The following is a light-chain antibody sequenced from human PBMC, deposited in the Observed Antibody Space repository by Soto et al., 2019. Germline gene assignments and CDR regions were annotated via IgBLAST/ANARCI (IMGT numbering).Light chain of an antibody. J-gene: IGKJ4*01. V-gene: IGKV1-12*01. CDR3: QQLRMYPST. CDR1: QGVSTW. CDR2: TAS. Sequence: DIQMTQSPSSVSASVGDRVTITCRASQGVSTWLAWYQQKPGKAPNLLIYTASSLQSGVPSRFSGSGSGTDFALTITSLQAEDFATYYCQQLRMYPSTFGGGTKV.